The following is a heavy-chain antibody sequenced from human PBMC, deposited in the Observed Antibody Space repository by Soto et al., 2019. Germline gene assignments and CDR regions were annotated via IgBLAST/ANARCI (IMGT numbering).Heavy chain of an antibody. CDR1: GGTFSSYT. Sequence: QVQLVQSGAEVKKPGSSVKVSCKASGGTFSSYTISWVRQAPGQGLEWMGRIIPILGIANYAQKFQGRVTITADKSTGTAYMELSSLRSEDTALYYCARDRDGGETLNWFDPWGQGTLVTVSS. CDR3: ARDRDGGETLNWFDP. V-gene: IGHV1-69*08. D-gene: IGHD2-21*01. CDR2: IIPILGIA. J-gene: IGHJ5*02.